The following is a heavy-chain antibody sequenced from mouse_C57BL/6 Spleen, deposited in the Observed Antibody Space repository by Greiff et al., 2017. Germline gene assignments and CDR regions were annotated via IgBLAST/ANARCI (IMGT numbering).Heavy chain of an antibody. CDR1: GYTFTSYG. CDR3: ARGTTVKGTYYFDY. CDR2: IYPRSGNT. Sequence: QVQLKESGAELSRPGASVKLSCKASGYTFTSYGISWVKQRNGQGLEGIGEIYPRSGNTYYNEKFKGKATLTADKSSSTAYMELPSLTSEDSAVYFCARGTTVKGTYYFDYWGQGTTLTVSS. J-gene: IGHJ2*01. V-gene: IGHV1-81*01. D-gene: IGHD1-1*01.